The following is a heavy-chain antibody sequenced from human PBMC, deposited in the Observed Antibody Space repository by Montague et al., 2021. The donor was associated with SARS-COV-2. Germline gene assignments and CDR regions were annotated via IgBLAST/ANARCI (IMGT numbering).Heavy chain of an antibody. Sequence: SLRLSCAASGFTVSSNYMTWVRQAPGKGLEWVSVIYKDGRTYYXXXVXGRFTVSRDNSKNTLYLQMHSLRAEDTAVYYCAREKDTSGYILRYWGQGTLVTVSS. J-gene: IGHJ4*02. CDR3: AREKDTSGYILRY. D-gene: IGHD3-9*01. CDR1: GFTVSSNY. CDR2: IYKDGRT. V-gene: IGHV3-53*01.